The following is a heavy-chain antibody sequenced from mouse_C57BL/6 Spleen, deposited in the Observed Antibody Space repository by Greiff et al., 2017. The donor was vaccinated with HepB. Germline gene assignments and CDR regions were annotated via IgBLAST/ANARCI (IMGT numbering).Heavy chain of an antibody. Sequence: DVQLVESGGDLVKPGGSLKLSCAASGFTFSSYGMSWVRQTPDKRLEWVATISSGGSYTYYPDSVKGRFTISRDNAKNTLYLQMSSLKSEDTAMYYCAALTTVVATNWYFDVWGTGTTVTVSS. CDR2: ISSGGSYT. V-gene: IGHV5-6*01. D-gene: IGHD1-1*01. CDR1: GFTFSSYG. J-gene: IGHJ1*03. CDR3: AALTTVVATNWYFDV.